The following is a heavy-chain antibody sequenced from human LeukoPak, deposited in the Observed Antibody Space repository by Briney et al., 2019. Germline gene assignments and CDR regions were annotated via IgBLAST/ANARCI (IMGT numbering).Heavy chain of an antibody. D-gene: IGHD6-13*01. CDR3: ARGIAASAFDI. CDR2: IGNTGSST. Sequence: GGSLRLSCAASGFTFSSSAMSWVRQAPGKGLEWVSTIGNTGSSTYYADSVTGRFTISRDNSKNTLDLQMNSLRAEDTAVYYCARGIAASAFDIWGQGTMVTVSS. J-gene: IGHJ3*02. V-gene: IGHV3-23*01. CDR1: GFTFSSSA.